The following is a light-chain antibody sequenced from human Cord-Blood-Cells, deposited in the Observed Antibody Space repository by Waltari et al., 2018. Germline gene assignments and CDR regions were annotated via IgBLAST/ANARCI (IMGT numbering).Light chain of an antibody. CDR1: SSDVGGYNY. V-gene: IGLV2-8*01. CDR2: EVS. J-gene: IGLJ2*01. Sequence: QSALTQPPSASGSPGQSVTISCTGTSSDVGGYNYVSWYQQHPGKAPKLMIYEVSRRPSGVPGRFSGSKSGNTASLTVSGLQAEDEADYYCSSYAVSNNFVVFGGGTKLTVL. CDR3: SSYAVSNNFVV.